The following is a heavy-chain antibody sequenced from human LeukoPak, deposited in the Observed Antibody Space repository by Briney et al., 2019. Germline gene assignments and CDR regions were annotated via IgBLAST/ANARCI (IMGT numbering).Heavy chain of an antibody. CDR2: ISGSGGST. CDR1: GFTFSSYA. CDR3: AKVRQQQLVRHAFDL. D-gene: IGHD6-13*01. J-gene: IGHJ3*01. V-gene: IGHV3-23*01. Sequence: GGSLRLSCAASGFTFSSYAMSWVRQAPGKGLEWVSAISGSGGSTYYADSVKGRFTVSRDNSKNTLYLQMNSLRAEDTAVYYCAKVRQQQLVRHAFDLWGQGTMVTVSS.